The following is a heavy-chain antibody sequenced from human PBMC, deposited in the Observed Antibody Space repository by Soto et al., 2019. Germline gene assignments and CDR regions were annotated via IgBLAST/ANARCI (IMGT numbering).Heavy chain of an antibody. CDR3: ARDQGDYVFRYFDL. Sequence: QVQLVQSGAEVKKPGASVKVSCKASGYTFTSYYMHWVRQAPGQGLEWMGIINPSGGSTSYAQKCQGRVTMTRDTSTSTGYRELSSLRSEDTAVYYCARDQGDYVFRYFDLWGRGTLVTVSS. V-gene: IGHV1-46*01. D-gene: IGHD4-17*01. CDR1: GYTFTSYY. CDR2: INPSGGST. J-gene: IGHJ2*01.